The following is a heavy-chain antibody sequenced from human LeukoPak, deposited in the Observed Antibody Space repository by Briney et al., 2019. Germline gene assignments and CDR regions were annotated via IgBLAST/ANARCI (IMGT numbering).Heavy chain of an antibody. CDR2: IYYTGST. CDR3: ARFLKPSAMFAFDI. Sequence: KSSETLSLTCTVSGRSINNYYWSCVRQPPGKGLEWIGYIYYTGSTNYNPSLTSRVTMSVDTSKNQFSLKLSSVTAADTAVFYCARFLKPSAMFAFDIWGQGTMVTVSS. J-gene: IGHJ3*02. CDR1: GRSINNYY. D-gene: IGHD2-2*01. V-gene: IGHV4-59*01.